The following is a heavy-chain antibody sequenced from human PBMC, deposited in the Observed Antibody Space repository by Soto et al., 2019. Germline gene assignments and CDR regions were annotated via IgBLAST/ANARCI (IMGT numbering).Heavy chain of an antibody. D-gene: IGHD4-17*01. CDR2: ISGSGGST. CDR3: EKGPLPPLTTAFDH. CDR1: GFTFSSYA. Sequence: GGSLRLSCAASGFTFSSYAMSWVRQAPGKGLEWVSAISGSGGSTYYADSVKGRFTISRDNSKNTLYLQMNSLRAEDTAVYYCEKGPLPPLTTAFDHWGQGTRVTVAS. V-gene: IGHV3-23*01. J-gene: IGHJ4*02.